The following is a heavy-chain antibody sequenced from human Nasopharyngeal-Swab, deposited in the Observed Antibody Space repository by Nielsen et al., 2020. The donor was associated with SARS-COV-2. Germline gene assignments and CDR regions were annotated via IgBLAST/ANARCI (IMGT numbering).Heavy chain of an antibody. CDR2: ISSSGSTI. CDR1: GFTVSSNY. J-gene: IGHJ6*02. D-gene: IGHD3-9*01. V-gene: IGHV3-11*04. Sequence: GGSLRLSCAASGFTVSSNYMSWVRQAPGKGLEWVSYISSSGSTIYYADSVKGRFTISRDNAKNSQYLQMNSLRAEDTAVYYCARGCVLTGPSCYYYGMDVWGQGTTVTVSS. CDR3: ARGCVLTGPSCYYYGMDV.